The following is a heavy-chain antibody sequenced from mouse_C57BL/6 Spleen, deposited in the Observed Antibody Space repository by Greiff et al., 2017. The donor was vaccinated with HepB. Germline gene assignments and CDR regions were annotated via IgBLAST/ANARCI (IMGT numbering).Heavy chain of an antibody. Sequence: QVQLQQPGAELVKPGASVKMSCKASGYTFTSYWITWVKQRPGQGLAWIGDIYPGSGSTNYNEKFKSKATLTVDTSSSTAYMQLSSLTSEDSAVYYCARIEGLDYYAMDYWGQGTSVTVSS. J-gene: IGHJ4*01. V-gene: IGHV1-55*01. CDR1: GYTFTSYW. CDR3: ARIEGLDYYAMDY. CDR2: IYPGSGST.